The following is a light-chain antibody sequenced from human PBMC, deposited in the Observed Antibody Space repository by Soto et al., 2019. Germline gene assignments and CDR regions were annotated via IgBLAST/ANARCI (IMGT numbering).Light chain of an antibody. V-gene: IGLV1-44*01. CDR1: RSNIESNT. J-gene: IGLJ3*02. CDR3: AAWDDSLNGWV. CDR2: NNN. Sequence: QSVLTQPPSASGTPGQRVTISCSGSRSNIESNTVNWYQQLPGTAPKLLIFNNNQWPSGVPDRFSGSKSVTSASLAIRGLQSGDEADYYCAAWDDSLNGWVFGGGTKLTVL.